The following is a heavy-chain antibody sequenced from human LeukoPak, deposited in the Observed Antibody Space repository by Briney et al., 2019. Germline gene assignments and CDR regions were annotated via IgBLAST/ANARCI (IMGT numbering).Heavy chain of an antibody. D-gene: IGHD3-16*01. J-gene: IGHJ4*02. CDR2: INPNSGGT. V-gene: IGHV1-2*02. CDR1: GYTFTGYY. Sequence: ASVKVSCTASGYTFTGYYMHWVRQAPGQGLEWMGWINPNSGGTNYAQKFQGRVTMTRDTSISTAYMELSRLRSDDTAVYYCARVLWGSPWVFDYWGQGTLVTVSS. CDR3: ARVLWGSPWVFDY.